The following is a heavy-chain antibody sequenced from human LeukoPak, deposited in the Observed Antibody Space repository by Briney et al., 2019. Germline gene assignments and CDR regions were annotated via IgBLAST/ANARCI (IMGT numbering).Heavy chain of an antibody. CDR2: LYSGGNT. CDR1: GFTVSSNY. Sequence: GGSLRLSCAASGFTVSSNYMSWVRQAPGKGLEWVSVLYSGGNTNYADSVKGRFTISRDDSKNTLYLQMNSLRPEDTAIYYCARDGLTGRTDGTLDHWGQGTLVTVSS. CDR3: ARDGLTGRTDGTLDH. V-gene: IGHV3-53*05. J-gene: IGHJ4*02. D-gene: IGHD1-20*01.